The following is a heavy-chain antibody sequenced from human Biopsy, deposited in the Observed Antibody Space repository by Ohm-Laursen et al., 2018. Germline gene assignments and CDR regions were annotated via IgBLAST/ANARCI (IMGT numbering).Heavy chain of an antibody. CDR3: ARDLLEWSLPS. Sequence: ASVKVSCKASSYTFTDYNIHWMRQAPGQELEWLGYINCKTGATNYAQKFQGTVTMTRDTSISTAYLALGSLRSADTAIYYCARDLLEWSLPSWGQGTLVTVSS. CDR2: INCKTGAT. D-gene: IGHD3-3*01. V-gene: IGHV1-2*02. CDR1: SYTFTDYN. J-gene: IGHJ4*02.